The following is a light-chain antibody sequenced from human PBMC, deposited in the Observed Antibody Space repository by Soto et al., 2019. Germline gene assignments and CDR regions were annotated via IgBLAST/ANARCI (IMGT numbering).Light chain of an antibody. CDR1: RGISSF. Sequence: LTQSPASLSSSVGDRVTVTCRASRGISSFLAWYQLKPGKAPKLLIYTASTLQTGVPSRFSGSGSGTDFTLTISSLEPEDFATYYCQQHYTYPLTFGGGTKVDIK. V-gene: IGKV1-9*01. CDR2: TAS. J-gene: IGKJ4*01. CDR3: QQHYTYPLT.